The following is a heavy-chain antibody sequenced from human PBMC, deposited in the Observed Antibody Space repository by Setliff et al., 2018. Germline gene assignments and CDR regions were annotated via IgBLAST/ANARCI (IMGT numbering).Heavy chain of an antibody. CDR1: GFIFSSYW. CDR3: ATYKRSSSFEY. J-gene: IGHJ4*02. Sequence: GGSLRLSCAASGFIFSSYWMNWVRQAPGEGLEWVATINQDGSGKYYVDSVKGRFTISRDNAKNSLYLQMNSPRAEDTAVYYCATYKRSSSFEYWGQGTLVTVSS. V-gene: IGHV3-7*03. CDR2: INQDGSGK. D-gene: IGHD6-6*01.